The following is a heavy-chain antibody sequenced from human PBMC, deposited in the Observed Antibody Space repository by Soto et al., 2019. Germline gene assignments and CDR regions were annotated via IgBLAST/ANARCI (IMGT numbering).Heavy chain of an antibody. CDR3: AGGWYAWGYYFDY. CDR2: INHSGST. V-gene: IGHV4-34*01. CDR1: GGSFSGYY. J-gene: IGHJ4*02. Sequence: KPSETLSLTCAVYGGSFSGYYWSWIRQPPGKGLEWIGEINHSGSTNYNPSLKSRVTISVDTSKNQFSLKLSSVTAADTAVYYCAGGWYAWGYYFDYWGQVTLVTVSS. D-gene: IGHD6-13*01.